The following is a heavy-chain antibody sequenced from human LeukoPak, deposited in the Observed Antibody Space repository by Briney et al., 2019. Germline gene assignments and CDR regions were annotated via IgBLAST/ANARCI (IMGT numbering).Heavy chain of an antibody. Sequence: GGSLRLSCAASGFTFSTYAMHWVRQSPGKGLEYVSAISTNGDSTYYADSVKGRFTISRDNSKNTLFLQMGSLRADDMAVYYCARWGSTSCYDYWGQGTLVTVSS. V-gene: IGHV3-64*02. J-gene: IGHJ4*02. CDR3: ARWGSTSCYDY. CDR1: GFTFSTYA. CDR2: ISTNGDST. D-gene: IGHD2-2*01.